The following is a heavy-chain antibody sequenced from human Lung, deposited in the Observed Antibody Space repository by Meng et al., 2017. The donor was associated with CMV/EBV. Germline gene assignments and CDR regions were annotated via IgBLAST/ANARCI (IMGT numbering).Heavy chain of an antibody. J-gene: IGHJ5*01. CDR3: ARDNEDPEGYQLLYKRESWFDP. V-gene: IGHV1-69*10. CDR1: GGTFSSYA. Sequence: XVXVSXXASGGTFSSYAISWVRQARGQGLEWMGGIIPILGIANYAQKFQGRVTITADKSTSTAYMELSSLRSEDTAVYYCARDNEDPEGYQLLYKRESWFDPWGQGTTVXVSS. D-gene: IGHD2-2*02. CDR2: IIPILGIA.